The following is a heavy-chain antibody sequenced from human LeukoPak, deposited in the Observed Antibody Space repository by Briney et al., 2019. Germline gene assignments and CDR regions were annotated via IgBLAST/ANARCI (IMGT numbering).Heavy chain of an antibody. CDR3: AREVYWNYDY. J-gene: IGHJ4*02. V-gene: IGHV3-11*06. D-gene: IGHD2-15*01. Sequence: PGGSLRLSCTTSGFTFSKYYMTCIRQAPGKGLEWVSSISSSGNSTDYADSVKGRFTISRDNAKKSLYLQMNSLSAEDTAVYYCAREVYWNYDYWGQGTLVTVSS. CDR2: ISSSGNST. CDR1: GFTFSKYY.